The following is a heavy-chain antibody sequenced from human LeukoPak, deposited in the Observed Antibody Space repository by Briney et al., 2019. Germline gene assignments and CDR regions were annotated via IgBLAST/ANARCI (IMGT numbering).Heavy chain of an antibody. CDR1: GGSISSYY. CDR3: ARRDDSSGYHKIFDY. Sequence: SETLSLTCTVSGGSISSYYWGWIRQPPGKGLEWIGNIYYGENTYYNPSLKSRVTISIDTSNNQFYLKLSSLTAADTAVYYCARRDDSSGYHKIFDYWGQGTLVTVSS. J-gene: IGHJ4*02. D-gene: IGHD3-22*01. CDR2: IYYGENT. V-gene: IGHV4-39*01.